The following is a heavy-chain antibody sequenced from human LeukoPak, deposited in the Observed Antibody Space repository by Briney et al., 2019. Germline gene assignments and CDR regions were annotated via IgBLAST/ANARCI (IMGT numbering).Heavy chain of an antibody. D-gene: IGHD6-19*01. Sequence: GGSLRLSCAASGXTFGPYSVNWVRQAPGKGLEWISYISGDSSTTHYADSVKGRFTISRDNAKNSLYLQMNSLRDEDTAVYYCARDPYSSGWFDFWGQGTLVTVSS. V-gene: IGHV3-48*02. CDR2: ISGDSSTT. CDR3: ARDPYSSGWFDF. J-gene: IGHJ4*02. CDR1: GXTFGPYS.